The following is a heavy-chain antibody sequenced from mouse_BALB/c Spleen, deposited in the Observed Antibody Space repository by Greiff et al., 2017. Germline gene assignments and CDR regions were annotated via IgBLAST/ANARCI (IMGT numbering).Heavy chain of an antibody. CDR1: GYSITSGYY. D-gene: IGHD3-3*01. J-gene: IGHJ2*01. CDR2: ISYDGSN. CDR3: ARGRAGDFDY. V-gene: IGHV3-6*02. Sequence: EVQLVESGPGLVKPSQSLSLTCSVTGYSITSGYYWNWIRQFPGNKLEWMGYISYDGSNNYNPSLKNRISITRDTSKNQFFLKLNSVTTEDTATYYCARGRAGDFDYWGQGTTLTVSS.